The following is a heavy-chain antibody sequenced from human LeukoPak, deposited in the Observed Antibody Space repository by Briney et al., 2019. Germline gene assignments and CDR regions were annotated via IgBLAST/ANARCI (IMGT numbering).Heavy chain of an antibody. CDR3: AKADNYYDSSGCSAFDI. D-gene: IGHD3-22*01. CDR1: GFTVSSNY. V-gene: IGHV3-66*01. CDR2: IYSGGST. J-gene: IGHJ3*02. Sequence: PGGSLRLSCAASGFTVSSNYMSWVRQAPGKGLEWVSVIYSGGSTYYADSVKGRFTISRDNSKNTLYLQMNSLRAEDTAVYYCAKADNYYDSSGCSAFDIWGQGTMVTVSS.